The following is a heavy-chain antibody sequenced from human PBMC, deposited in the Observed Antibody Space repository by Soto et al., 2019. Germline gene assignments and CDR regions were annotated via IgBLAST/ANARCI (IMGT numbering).Heavy chain of an antibody. J-gene: IGHJ4*02. Sequence: ASVKVSCKASGYTFTSYAMHWVRQAPGQRLEWMGWINAGNGNTKYSQKFQGRVTITRDTSASTAYMELSSLRSEDTAVYYCAREAGRWGYSGYDWREVFCDYWGQGTLVTVSS. V-gene: IGHV1-3*01. CDR3: AREAGRWGYSGYDWREVFCDY. CDR1: GYTFTSYA. CDR2: INAGNGNT. D-gene: IGHD5-12*01.